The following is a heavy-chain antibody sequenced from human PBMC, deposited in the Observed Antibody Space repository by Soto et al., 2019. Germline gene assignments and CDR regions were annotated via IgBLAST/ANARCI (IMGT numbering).Heavy chain of an antibody. V-gene: IGHV1-8*01. Sequence: QVPLVQSGAEVKKPGASVKVSCKASGYTFTSYDINWVRQATGQGLEWMGWMNPNSGNTGYAQKFQGRVTMTRNTSISTADMELSSLRSEDTAVYYCASSYGSGSYYNGGYWGQGTLVTVSS. CDR2: MNPNSGNT. CDR1: GYTFTSYD. CDR3: ASSYGSGSYYNGGY. J-gene: IGHJ4*02. D-gene: IGHD3-10*01.